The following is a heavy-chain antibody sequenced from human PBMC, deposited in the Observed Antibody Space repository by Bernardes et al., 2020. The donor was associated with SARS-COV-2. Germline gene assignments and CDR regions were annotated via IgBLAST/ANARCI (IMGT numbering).Heavy chain of an antibody. V-gene: IGHV4-61*01. CDR3: ARARMYTDTWAYHYGMDV. CDR2: IYHNGRT. J-gene: IGHJ6*02. D-gene: IGHD1-20*01. CDR1: VGSISSGTYY. Sequence: TLSLTCTVSVGSISSGTYYWTWIRQPPGTGLEWIGYIYHNGRTSYNPSLKSRLTMSVDTSKNQVSLQLSSVTAADTAVYYCARARMYTDTWAYHYGMDVWGQGTTVTVSS.